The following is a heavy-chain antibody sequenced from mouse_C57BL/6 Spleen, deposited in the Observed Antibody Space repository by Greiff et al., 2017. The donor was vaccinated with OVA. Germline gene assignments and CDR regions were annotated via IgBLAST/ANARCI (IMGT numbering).Heavy chain of an antibody. CDR1: GFTFSNYW. CDR2: IRLKSDNYAT. J-gene: IGHJ1*03. Sequence: EVKLEESGGGLVQPGGSMKLSCVASGFTFSNYWMNWVRQSPEKGLEWVAQIRLKSDNYATHYAESVKGRFTISRDDSKSSVYLQMNNLRAEDTGIYYCTPRRGIYWYFDVWGTGTTVTVSS. V-gene: IGHV6-3*01. CDR3: TPRRGIYWYFDV.